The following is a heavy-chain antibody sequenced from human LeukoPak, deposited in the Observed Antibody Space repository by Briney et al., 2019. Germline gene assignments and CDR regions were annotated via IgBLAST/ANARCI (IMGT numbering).Heavy chain of an antibody. D-gene: IGHD2-2*01. CDR3: ARHGGRDCSSTSCYAWFAP. Sequence: SETLSLTCTVSGGSISAYYWSWIRQPPGKGLEWIGYIYYSGSTNYNPSLKSRVTISVDTSRNQFSLKLSSVTAADTAVYYCARHGGRDCSSTSCYAWFAPWGQGTLVTVSS. V-gene: IGHV4-59*08. CDR1: GGSISAYY. J-gene: IGHJ5*02. CDR2: IYYSGST.